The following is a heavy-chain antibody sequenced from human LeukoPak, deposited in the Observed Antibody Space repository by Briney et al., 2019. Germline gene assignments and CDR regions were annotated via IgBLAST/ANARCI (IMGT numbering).Heavy chain of an antibody. Sequence: GGSLRLSCAASGFTFSSYWMHWVRQAPGKGLVWVSRINSDGSSTLYADSVKGRFTISRDNAKNTLYLQMNGLRAEDTAAYYCARGSSGWNDNYWGQGTLVTVSS. CDR1: GFTFSSYW. J-gene: IGHJ4*02. V-gene: IGHV3-74*01. CDR3: ARGSSGWNDNY. CDR2: INSDGSST. D-gene: IGHD6-19*01.